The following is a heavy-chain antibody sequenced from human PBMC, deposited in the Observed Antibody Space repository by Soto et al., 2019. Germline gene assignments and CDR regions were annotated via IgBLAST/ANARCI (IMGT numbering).Heavy chain of an antibody. CDR3: ANPYGSGSYYNVPLFDY. Sequence: GGSLRPSCAASGFTFSSYAMSWVRQAPGKGLEWVSAISGSGGSTYYADSVKGRFTISRDNSKNTLYLQMNSLRAEDTAVYYCANPYGSGSYYNVPLFDYWGQGTLVTVSS. CDR1: GFTFSSYA. J-gene: IGHJ4*02. CDR2: ISGSGGST. D-gene: IGHD3-10*01. V-gene: IGHV3-23*01.